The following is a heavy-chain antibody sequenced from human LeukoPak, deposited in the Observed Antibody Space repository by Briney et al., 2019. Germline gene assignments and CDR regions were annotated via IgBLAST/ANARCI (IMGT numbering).Heavy chain of an antibody. CDR2: ISSGSSTI. CDR1: GFTFSSYS. V-gene: IGHV3-48*01. CDR3: ARGDRNSSPY. J-gene: IGHJ4*02. D-gene: IGHD2/OR15-2a*01. Sequence: GGSLRLSCAASGFTFSSYSMSWVRQAPGKGLECVSYISSGSSTIYYAYSVKGRFTISRDNAKNSLYLQMNSLRAEDTAVYYCARGDRNSSPYWGQGTLVTVSS.